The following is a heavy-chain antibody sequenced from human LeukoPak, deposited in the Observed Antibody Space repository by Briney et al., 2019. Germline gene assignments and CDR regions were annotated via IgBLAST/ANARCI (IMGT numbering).Heavy chain of an antibody. D-gene: IGHD2-21*02. CDR1: GGSFSGYY. V-gene: IGHV4-34*01. CDR3: ARLVVTAIRSIDY. J-gene: IGHJ4*02. CDR2: IYYSGST. Sequence: PSETLSLTCAVYGGSFSGYYWSWICQPPGKGLEWVGSIYYSGSTYYNPSLKSRVTISVDTSKNQFSLKLSSVTAADTAVYYCARLVVTAIRSIDYWGQGTLVTVSS.